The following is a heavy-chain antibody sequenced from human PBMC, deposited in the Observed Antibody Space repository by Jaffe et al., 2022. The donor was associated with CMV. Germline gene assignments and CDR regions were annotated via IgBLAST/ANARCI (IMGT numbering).Heavy chain of an antibody. CDR2: ISGSGGST. V-gene: IGHV3-23*01. Sequence: EVQLLESGGGLVQPGGSLRLSCAASGFTFSSYAMSWVRQAPGKGLEWVSAISGSGGSTYYADSVKGRFTISRDNSKNTLYLQMNSLRAEDTAVYYCAKARHLDYGDYNYYYYYGMDVWGQGTTVTVSS. D-gene: IGHD4-17*01. CDR1: GFTFSSYA. CDR3: AKARHLDYGDYNYYYYYGMDV. J-gene: IGHJ6*02.